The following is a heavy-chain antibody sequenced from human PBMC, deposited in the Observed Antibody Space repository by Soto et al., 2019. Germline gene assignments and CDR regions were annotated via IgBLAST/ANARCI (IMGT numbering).Heavy chain of an antibody. CDR2: INPRNGDT. CDR3: TRGPSSGAFDY. Sequence: ASVKVSCKASGYTFADYYLHWLRQAPGQGLEWMGWINPRNGDTKYAHNFQDRVTMTRDGSISTAYMELSRLTSDDTAVYYCTRGPSSGAFDYWGQGSLVTVSS. CDR1: GYTFADYY. D-gene: IGHD3-22*01. V-gene: IGHV1-2*02. J-gene: IGHJ4*02.